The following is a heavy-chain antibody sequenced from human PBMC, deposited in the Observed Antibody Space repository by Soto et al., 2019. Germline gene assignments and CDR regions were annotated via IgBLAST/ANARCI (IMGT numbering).Heavy chain of an antibody. D-gene: IGHD6-13*01. CDR1: GYSFTSYW. V-gene: IGHV5-51*01. Sequence: GESLKISCKGSGYSFTSYWIGWVRQMPGKGLEWMGIIYPGDSDTRYSPSFQGQVTISADKSISTAYLQWSSLKASDTAMYYCARSGYSSSWYGPAGDYYYYMDVWGKGTTVTVSS. J-gene: IGHJ6*03. CDR3: ARSGYSSSWYGPAGDYYYYMDV. CDR2: IYPGDSDT.